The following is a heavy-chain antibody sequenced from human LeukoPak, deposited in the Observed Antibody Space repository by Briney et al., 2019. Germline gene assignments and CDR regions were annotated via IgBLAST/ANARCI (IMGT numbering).Heavy chain of an antibody. J-gene: IGHJ3*02. CDR3: ARDESMTTVVTPGAFDI. V-gene: IGHV3-48*04. CDR1: GFTFSSYA. D-gene: IGHD4-23*01. CDR2: ISSSGSTI. Sequence: GGSLRLSCAASGFTFSSYAMHWVRQAPGKGLEWVSYISSSGSTIYYADSVKGRFTISRDNAKNSLYLQMNSLRAEDTAVYYCARDESMTTVVTPGAFDIWGQGTMVTVSS.